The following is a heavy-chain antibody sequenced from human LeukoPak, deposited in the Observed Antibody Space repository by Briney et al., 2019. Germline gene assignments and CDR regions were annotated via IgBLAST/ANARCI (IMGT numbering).Heavy chain of an antibody. Sequence: GGSLRLSCAASGFTFTTYWMSWVRQAPGKGLEWVANIKQDGTEKYYVDSVKGRFTISRDNSKNTLYLQMNSLRAGDTAVYYCAKIHLVGANDAYNWFDPWGQGTLVTVSS. CDR2: IKQDGTEK. D-gene: IGHD1-26*01. CDR1: GFTFTTYW. J-gene: IGHJ5*02. V-gene: IGHV3-7*01. CDR3: AKIHLVGANDAYNWFDP.